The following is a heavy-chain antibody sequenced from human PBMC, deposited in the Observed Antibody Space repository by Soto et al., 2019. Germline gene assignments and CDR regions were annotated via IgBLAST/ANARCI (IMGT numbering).Heavy chain of an antibody. J-gene: IGHJ6*02. V-gene: IGHV5-51*01. D-gene: IGHD6-19*01. Sequence: PGESLKISCKGPGYSFTSYWIGWVRQMPGKGLEWMGIIYPGDSDTRYSPSFQGQVTISADKSISTAYLQWSSLKASDTAMYYCARQGGQWLPTGGDYYYYYGMDVWGQGTTVTVSS. CDR1: GYSFTSYW. CDR3: ARQGGQWLPTGGDYYYYYGMDV. CDR2: IYPGDSDT.